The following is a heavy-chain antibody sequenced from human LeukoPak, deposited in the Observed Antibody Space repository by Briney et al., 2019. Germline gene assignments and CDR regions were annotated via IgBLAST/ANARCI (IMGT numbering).Heavy chain of an antibody. J-gene: IGHJ3*02. CDR3: ARDEGYSYGYRGAFDI. D-gene: IGHD5-18*01. V-gene: IGHV4-4*07. CDR1: GGSISGYY. Sequence: SETLSLTCTVSGGSISGYYWSWIRQPAGKGLEWIGRIYTSGSTNYNPSLKSRVAMSVDTSKNQFSLKLSSVTAADTAMYYCARDEGYSYGYRGAFDIWGQGTMVTVSS. CDR2: IYTSGST.